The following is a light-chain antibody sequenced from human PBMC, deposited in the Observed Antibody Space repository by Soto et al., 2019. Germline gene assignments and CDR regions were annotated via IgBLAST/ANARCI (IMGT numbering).Light chain of an antibody. CDR3: CSYAGSYNVV. CDR1: SSDVGGYNY. Sequence: QSALTQPRSVSGSPGQSVTISCTGTSSDVGGYNYVSWYQQHPGKAPKLMIYDVSKRPSGVPDRFSGSKSGNTASLTISGLQAEDEADYYCCSYAGSYNVVFGGGPKLTVL. CDR2: DVS. V-gene: IGLV2-11*01. J-gene: IGLJ2*01.